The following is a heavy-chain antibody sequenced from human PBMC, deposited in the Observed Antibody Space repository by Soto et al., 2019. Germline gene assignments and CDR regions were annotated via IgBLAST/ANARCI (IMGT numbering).Heavy chain of an antibody. V-gene: IGHV4-59*01. Sequence: PXATLALTFNLSGGCLHNFDWLWIRQPPGKGLEWVGHVHYSGSTNYSPSLNSRATISLDTSKSQLSLKLRSVTAADTAMYFCARGVDYYDTSGYFSFDSWGQGIPVTVSS. D-gene: IGHD3-16*01. CDR3: ARGVDYYDTSGYFSFDS. J-gene: IGHJ4*02. CDR1: GGCLHNFD. CDR2: VHYSGST.